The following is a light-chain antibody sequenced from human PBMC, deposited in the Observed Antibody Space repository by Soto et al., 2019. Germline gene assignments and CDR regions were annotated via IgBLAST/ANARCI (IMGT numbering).Light chain of an antibody. J-gene: IGKJ1*01. CDR2: YMS. CDR1: QYVGTR. Sequence: EIVLTQSPATLSSSPGETATLSCRASQYVGTRLAWYQHKPGQAPRLLIYYMSKRATGIPARFSGSGSGSEFTLTISSLQSEDFAVYYCQQYYSTPRTFGQGTKVDIK. V-gene: IGKV3D-15*01. CDR3: QQYYSTPRT.